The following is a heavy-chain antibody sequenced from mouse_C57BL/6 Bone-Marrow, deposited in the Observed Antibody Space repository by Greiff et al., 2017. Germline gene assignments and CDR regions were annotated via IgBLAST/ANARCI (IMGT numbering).Heavy chain of an antibody. V-gene: IGHV1-81*01. J-gene: IGHJ1*03. Sequence: VQLQESGAELARPGASVKLSCKASGYTFTSYGISWVKQRTGQGLEWIREIYPRSGNTYYNEKFKGKATLTADKSSSTAYMELRSLTSEDSEVDVCARFYYYGSSREDWGTGTTVTVSS. CDR1: GYTFTSYG. D-gene: IGHD1-1*01. CDR3: ARFYYYGSSRED. CDR2: IYPRSGNT.